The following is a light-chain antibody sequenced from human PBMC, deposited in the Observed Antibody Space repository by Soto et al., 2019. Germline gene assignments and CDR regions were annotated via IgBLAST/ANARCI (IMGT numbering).Light chain of an antibody. Sequence: IVLPQSPATLFLSPGTSAPLSCRASQNISNYLIGYQPKPGQAPRLLIYDVSNRATGIPARFSGSGSAADFTLTISRLEPEDFAVYYCQQYGSSGTFGQGTKVDIK. CDR2: DVS. J-gene: IGKJ1*01. V-gene: IGKV3-11*01. CDR1: QNISNY. CDR3: QQYGSSGT.